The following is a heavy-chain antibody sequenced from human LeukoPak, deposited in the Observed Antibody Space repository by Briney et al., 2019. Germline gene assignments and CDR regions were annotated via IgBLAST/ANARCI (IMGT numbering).Heavy chain of an antibody. CDR3: ARGRSSSSPYPYYYYGMDV. Sequence: ASVKVSCKASGYTFTSYYMHWVRQAPGQGLERMGIINPSGGSTSYAQKFQGRVTMTRDTSTSTVYMELSSLRSEDTAVYYCARGRSSSSPYPYYYYGMDVWGQGTTVTVSS. D-gene: IGHD6-6*01. V-gene: IGHV1-46*01. CDR2: INPSGGST. J-gene: IGHJ6*02. CDR1: GYTFTSYY.